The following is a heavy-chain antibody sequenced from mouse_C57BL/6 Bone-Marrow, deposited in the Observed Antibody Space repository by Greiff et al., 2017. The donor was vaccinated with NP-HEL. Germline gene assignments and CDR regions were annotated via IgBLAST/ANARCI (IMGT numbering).Heavy chain of an antibody. J-gene: IGHJ2*01. D-gene: IGHD1-1*01. V-gene: IGHV1-5*01. CDR1: GYTFTSYW. CDR2: LYPGNSDT. CDR3: TREDYGSSYDD. Sequence: EVQLQQSGTVLARPGASVKMSCKTSGYTFTSYWMHWVKQRPGQGLEWIGALYPGNSDTSYNQKFKGKAKLSAVTSASTADMELISLTNEDSAVYYCTREDYGSSYDDWGQGTTLTVSS.